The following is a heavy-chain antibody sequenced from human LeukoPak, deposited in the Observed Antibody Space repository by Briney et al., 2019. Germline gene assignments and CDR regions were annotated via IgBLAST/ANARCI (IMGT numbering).Heavy chain of an antibody. CDR3: ARFSSHDWYFDF. CDR1: GGSISSYY. V-gene: IGHV4-59*01. CDR2: IYYSGST. J-gene: IGHJ2*01. Sequence: PSETLSLTCTVSGGSISSYYWSWIRQPPGKGLDWIGYIYYSGSTNYNPSLKSRVTISVDTSKNQFSLKLSSVTAADTAVYYCARFSSHDWYFDFWGRGALVTVSS.